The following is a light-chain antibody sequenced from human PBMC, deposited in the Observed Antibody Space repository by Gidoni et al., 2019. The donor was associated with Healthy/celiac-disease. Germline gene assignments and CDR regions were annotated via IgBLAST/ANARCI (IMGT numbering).Light chain of an antibody. CDR3: QQLNSYPQT. CDR1: QGISSY. V-gene: IGKV1-9*01. J-gene: IGKJ3*01. CDR2: AAS. Sequence: DIQLTQSPSFLSASVGDRVTITCRASQGISSYLACYQQKPGKAPKLLIYAASTLQSWVPSRFSGSGSGTEFTLTISSLQPEDFATYYCQQLNSYPQTFXPXTKVDIK.